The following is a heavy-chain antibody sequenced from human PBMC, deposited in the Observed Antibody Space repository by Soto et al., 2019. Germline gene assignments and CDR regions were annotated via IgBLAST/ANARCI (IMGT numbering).Heavy chain of an antibody. J-gene: IGHJ4*02. CDR1: GGSFSGHY. CDR3: ARGLPRGTARR. CDR2: INDGGST. Sequence: QVQLQQWGEGLLKPSETLSLNCTVYGGSFSGHYCSWILQSPEKGLEWIGDINDGGSTSYNPSLKTRVTRSIDTSTTLLSLKLTAVTAADTAVYFFARGLPRGTARRWGQGTLVTASS. D-gene: IGHD3-10*01. V-gene: IGHV4-34*01.